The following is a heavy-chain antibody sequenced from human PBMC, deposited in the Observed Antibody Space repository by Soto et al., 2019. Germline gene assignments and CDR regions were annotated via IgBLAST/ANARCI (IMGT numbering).Heavy chain of an antibody. Sequence: EVQLVESGGGLVQPGGSLRLSCAASGFTFSSYWMSWVRQAPGKGLEWVANIKQDGSEKYYVDSVKGRFTISRDNAKNSLYLQMNSLRAEDTAVYSCARVVAAAGTSWYFDLWGRGTLVTVSS. J-gene: IGHJ2*01. CDR1: GFTFSSYW. D-gene: IGHD6-13*01. CDR3: ARVVAAAGTSWYFDL. CDR2: IKQDGSEK. V-gene: IGHV3-7*01.